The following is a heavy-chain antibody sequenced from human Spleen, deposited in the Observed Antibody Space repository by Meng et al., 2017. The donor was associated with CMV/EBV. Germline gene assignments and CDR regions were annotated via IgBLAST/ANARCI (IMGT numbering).Heavy chain of an antibody. CDR1: GCNFARYG. Sequence: ASVKVSCKASGCNFARYGISWVRQAPGQGLEWMGWIGPYSDNTDYAQKFQGRVTMTTDTSTSTAYMELRGVRSDDTATYYCAKDRYCSANNWHQYYGMDVWGQGTTVTVSS. J-gene: IGHJ6*02. V-gene: IGHV1-18*01. CDR3: AKDRYCSANNWHQYYGMDV. CDR2: IGPYSDNT. D-gene: IGHD1-1*01.